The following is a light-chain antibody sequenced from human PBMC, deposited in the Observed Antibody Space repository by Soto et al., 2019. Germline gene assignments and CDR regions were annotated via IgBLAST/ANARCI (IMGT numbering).Light chain of an antibody. CDR3: SLSAGTKNMV. Sequence: QSALTQPPSASGSPGQSVTISCTGTPSDVGASNYVSWYQQHPGKAPKLMISEVSKRPSGVPDRFSGSKSGNTASLTVSGLQAEDEADYYCSLSAGTKNMVFGAGTKLTVL. CDR2: EVS. V-gene: IGLV2-8*01. CDR1: PSDVGASNY. J-gene: IGLJ2*01.